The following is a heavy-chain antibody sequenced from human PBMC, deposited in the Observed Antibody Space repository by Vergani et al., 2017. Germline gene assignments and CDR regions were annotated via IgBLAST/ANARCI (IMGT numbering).Heavy chain of an antibody. CDR2: IYTSGST. CDR1: GGSLSSGSYY. CDR3: ARAKGEYYYDSSGYYPEDY. D-gene: IGHD3-22*01. V-gene: IGHV4-61*02. Sequence: QVQLQESGPGLVKPSQTLSLTCTVSGGSLSSGSYYRSWIRQPAGKGLEWIGRIYTSGSTNYNPSLKSRVTISVDTSKNQFSLKLSSVTAADTAVYYCARAKGEYYYDSSGYYPEDYWGQGTLVTVSS. J-gene: IGHJ4*02.